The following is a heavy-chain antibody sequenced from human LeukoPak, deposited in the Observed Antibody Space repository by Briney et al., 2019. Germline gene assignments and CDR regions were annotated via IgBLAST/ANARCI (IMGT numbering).Heavy chain of an antibody. Sequence: SETLSLTCAVYGESFSGYYWSWIRQPPGKGLEWIGEINHSGSTNYNPSLKSRVTVSVDTSKNQFSLKLSSVTAADTAVYYCARGRRSSSWSDYWGQGTLVTVSS. J-gene: IGHJ4*02. CDR1: GESFSGYY. D-gene: IGHD6-13*01. CDR2: INHSGST. V-gene: IGHV4-34*01. CDR3: ARGRRSSSWSDY.